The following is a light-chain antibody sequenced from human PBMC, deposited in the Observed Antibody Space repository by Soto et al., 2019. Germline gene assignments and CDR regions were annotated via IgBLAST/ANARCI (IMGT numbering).Light chain of an antibody. J-gene: IGKJ1*01. CDR3: QQYNDWPLT. CDR2: GAF. Sequence: EIVITQSPVTLSVCPGERATLSCRASQSVSSNVAWYQQKNGQSPSLLIYGAFTRATGIPARFSGTGSGTEFTLPISRLQPEDFALYYCQQYNDWPLTFGQGTKVDIK. V-gene: IGKV3-15*01. CDR1: QSVSSN.